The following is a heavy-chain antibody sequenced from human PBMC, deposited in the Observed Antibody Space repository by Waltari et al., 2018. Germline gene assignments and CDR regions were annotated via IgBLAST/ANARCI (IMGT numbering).Heavy chain of an antibody. D-gene: IGHD3-3*01. J-gene: IGHJ3*02. CDR2: IYPGDSDT. V-gene: IGHV5-51*01. Sequence: EVQLVQSGAEVKKPGESLKISCKGSGYSFTSYWIGWVRQMPGKGLEWMGIIYPGDSDTRDSPSFQGQVTISADKSISTAYLQWSSLKASDTAMYYCASGLTIFGVGDAYDAFDIWGQGTMVTVSS. CDR1: GYSFTSYW. CDR3: ASGLTIFGVGDAYDAFDI.